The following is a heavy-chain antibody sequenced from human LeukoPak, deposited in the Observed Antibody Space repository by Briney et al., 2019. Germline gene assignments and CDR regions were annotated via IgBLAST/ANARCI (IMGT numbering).Heavy chain of an antibody. CDR3: AKDRGGRGCSSTSCYAVDY. D-gene: IGHD2-2*01. CDR1: GFTFSSYA. V-gene: IGHV3-23*01. Sequence: GGSLRLSCAASGFTFSSYARSWVRQAPGKGLEWVSAISGSGGSTYYADSVKGRFTISRDNSKNTLYLQMNSLRAEDTAVYYCAKDRGGRGCSSTSCYAVDYWGQGTLVTVSS. CDR2: ISGSGGST. J-gene: IGHJ4*02.